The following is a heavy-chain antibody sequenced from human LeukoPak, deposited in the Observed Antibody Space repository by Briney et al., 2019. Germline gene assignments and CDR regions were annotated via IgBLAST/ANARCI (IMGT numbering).Heavy chain of an antibody. CDR3: ARGGSYLSAFDI. CDR1: EFSVGSNY. Sequence: GGSLRLSCAASEFSVGSNYMTWVHQAPGKGLEWVSIIYSGGSTFYADSVKGRFTISRDNSKNTLYLQMNSLRAEDTAVYYCARGGSYLSAFDIWGQGTMVTVSS. CDR2: IYSGGST. J-gene: IGHJ3*02. V-gene: IGHV3-53*01. D-gene: IGHD1-26*01.